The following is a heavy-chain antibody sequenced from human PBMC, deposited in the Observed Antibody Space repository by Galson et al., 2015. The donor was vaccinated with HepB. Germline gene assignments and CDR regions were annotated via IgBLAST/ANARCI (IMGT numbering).Heavy chain of an antibody. CDR2: ISGSGGST. CDR1: GFTFSSYA. Sequence: SLRLSCAASGFTFSSYAMSWVRQAPGKGLEWVSAISGSGGSTYYAGSVKGRFTISRDNSKNTLYLQMNSLRAEDTAVYYCAKGPGRDYYDFWSGYYTSLYWGQGTLVTVSS. CDR3: AKGPGRDYYDFWSGYYTSLY. V-gene: IGHV3-23*01. D-gene: IGHD3-3*01. J-gene: IGHJ4*02.